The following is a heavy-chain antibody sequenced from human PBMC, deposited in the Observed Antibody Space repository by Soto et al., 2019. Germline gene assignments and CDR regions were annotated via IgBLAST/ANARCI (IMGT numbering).Heavy chain of an antibody. Sequence: QITLKESGPTRVKPTQTLALTCTFSGFSLTTSGVGVGWLRKTPEKAMEWIAVIYWDDDKRYNPSLKNRLTITKDTSKNQVVLIMADMDPVDTATYFCAHRGYMYGNWDHGYFDYWGQGTLVTVSS. CDR2: IYWDDDK. D-gene: IGHD5-18*01. CDR1: GFSLTTSGVG. J-gene: IGHJ4*02. CDR3: AHRGYMYGNWDHGYFDY. V-gene: IGHV2-5*02.